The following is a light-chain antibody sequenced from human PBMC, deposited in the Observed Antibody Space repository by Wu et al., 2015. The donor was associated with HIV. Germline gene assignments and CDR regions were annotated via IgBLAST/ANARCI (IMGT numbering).Light chain of an antibody. CDR2: GAS. Sequence: EIVMTQSPATLSVFPGESATLSCRASQSISNNLAWYQQKPGQAPRLLIFGASTRATGIPARFSGSGSGTEFTLTISTVQSEDFAVYYCQQYDNWPPYAFSQGTKVEI. V-gene: IGKV3-15*01. J-gene: IGKJ2*01. CDR3: QQYDNWPPYA. CDR1: QSISNN.